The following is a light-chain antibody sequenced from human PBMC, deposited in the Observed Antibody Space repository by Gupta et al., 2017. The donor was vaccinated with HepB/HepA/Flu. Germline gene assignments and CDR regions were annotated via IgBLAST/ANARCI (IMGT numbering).Light chain of an antibody. CDR3: NSRDSSGNHLVV. CDR1: SLRSYY. Sequence: SSELTQDPAVSVALGQTDRITCPGDSLRSYYASWYQQKPGQAPVLVIYGKNNRPSGIPDRFSGSSSGNTASLTITGAQAEDEADYYCNSRDSSGNHLVVFGGGTKLTVL. V-gene: IGLV3-19*01. CDR2: GKN. J-gene: IGLJ2*01.